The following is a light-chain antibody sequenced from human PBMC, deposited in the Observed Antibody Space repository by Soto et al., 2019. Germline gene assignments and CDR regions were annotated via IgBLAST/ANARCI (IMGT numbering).Light chain of an antibody. Sequence: TEFTQSPCAVSLSPGERATLTSRASQSVSNNYLAWYQQKPGQAPRLLIYGASNRATGIPDRFSGSGSGTDFTLTISRLEPEDFAVYSCQQYGSSGTFGQGTKVDIK. CDR1: QSVSNNY. CDR3: QQYGSSGT. J-gene: IGKJ1*01. CDR2: GAS. V-gene: IGKV3-20*01.